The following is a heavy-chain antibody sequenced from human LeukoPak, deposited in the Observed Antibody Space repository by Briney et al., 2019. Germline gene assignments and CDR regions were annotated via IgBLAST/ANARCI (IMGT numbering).Heavy chain of an antibody. D-gene: IGHD5-12*01. CDR2: INPNSGGT. CDR1: GYTFTGYY. V-gene: IGHV1-2*02. Sequence: ASVKVSFKASGYTFTGYYMHWVRQAPGQGLEWMGWINPNSGGTNYAQKFQGRVTMTRDTSISTAYMELCRLRSDDTAVYYCARGGKEWLRLNYGMDVWGQGTTVTVSS. CDR3: ARGGKEWLRLNYGMDV. J-gene: IGHJ6*02.